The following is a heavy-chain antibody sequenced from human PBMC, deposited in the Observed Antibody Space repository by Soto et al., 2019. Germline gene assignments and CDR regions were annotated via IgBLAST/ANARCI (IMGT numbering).Heavy chain of an antibody. CDR3: ARSGPLAAARPDYYYGMDV. D-gene: IGHD6-13*01. J-gene: IGHJ6*02. CDR2: INPSGGST. V-gene: IGHV1-46*01. Sequence: GASVKVSCKASGYTFTSYYMHWVRQAPGQGLEWMGIINPSGGSTSYAQKFQGRVTMTRDTSTSTVYMELSSLRSEDTAVYYCARSGPLAAARPDYYYGMDVWGQGTTVTVSS. CDR1: GYTFTSYY.